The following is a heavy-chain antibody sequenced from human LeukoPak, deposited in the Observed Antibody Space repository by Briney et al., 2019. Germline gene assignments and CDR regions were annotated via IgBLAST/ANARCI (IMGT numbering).Heavy chain of an antibody. CDR2: IYYSGST. D-gene: IGHD3-3*02. V-gene: IGHV4-39*02. Sequence: PSETLSLTCTVSGGSISSSSYYWGWIRQPPGKGLEWIGSIYYSGSTYCNPSLKSRVTISVDTSKNQFSLKLSSVTAADTAVYYCARDTVLAASLDYWGQGTLVTVSS. CDR3: ARDTVLAASLDY. J-gene: IGHJ4*02. CDR1: GGSISSSSYY.